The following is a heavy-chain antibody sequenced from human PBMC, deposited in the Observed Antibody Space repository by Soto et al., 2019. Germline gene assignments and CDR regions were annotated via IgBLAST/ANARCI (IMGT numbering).Heavy chain of an antibody. Sequence: SETLSLTCTVSGGSISSSSYYWGWIRQPPGKGLEWIGSIYYSGSTYYNPSLKSRVTISVDTSKNQFSLKLSSVTAADTAVYYCAKERQVMITTPPSNWFDPWGQGTLVTVSS. J-gene: IGHJ5*02. CDR2: IYYSGST. D-gene: IGHD3-16*01. V-gene: IGHV4-39*07. CDR1: GGSISSSSYY. CDR3: AKERQVMITTPPSNWFDP.